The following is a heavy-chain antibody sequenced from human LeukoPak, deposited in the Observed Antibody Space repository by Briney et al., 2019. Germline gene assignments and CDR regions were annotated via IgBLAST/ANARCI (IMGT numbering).Heavy chain of an antibody. CDR2: ISSGGDIM. D-gene: IGHD2/OR15-2a*01. CDR3: ATNLIGAGEYFQQ. V-gene: IGHV3-11*01. J-gene: IGHJ1*01. CDR1: GLRFTDYY. Sequence: GGSLRLSCAASGLRFTDYYVSWIRQAPGKGLQWVSYISSGGDIMHYADSVKGRFTSSRDNAKNSGYLEMNSLGAEDTAVYYCATNLIGAGEYFQQWGQGTLVTVSS.